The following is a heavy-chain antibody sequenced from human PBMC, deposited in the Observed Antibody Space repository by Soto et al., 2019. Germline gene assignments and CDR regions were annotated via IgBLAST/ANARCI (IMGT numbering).Heavy chain of an antibody. V-gene: IGHV1-69*04. J-gene: IGHJ4*02. D-gene: IGHD2-15*01. CDR2: IIPILGIA. CDR3: ARDVVVVAATPSYYFDY. Sequence: GASVKVSCKASGGTFSSYTISWVRQAPGQGLGWMGRIIPILGIANYAQKFQGRVTITADKSTSTAYMELSSLRSEDTAVYYCARDVVVVAATPSYYFDYWGQGTLVTVSS. CDR1: GGTFSSYT.